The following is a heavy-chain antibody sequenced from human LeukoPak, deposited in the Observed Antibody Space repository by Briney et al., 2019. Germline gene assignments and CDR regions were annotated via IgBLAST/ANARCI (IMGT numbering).Heavy chain of an antibody. V-gene: IGHV4-61*01. CDR3: AIFSRGDTEHFDY. D-gene: IGHD1-26*01. CDR1: GASVSSGSYY. J-gene: IGHJ4*02. CDR2: IYYSGST. Sequence: SETLSLTCNVSGASVSSGSYYWSWIRQPPGKGLEWIGYIYYSGSTNYNPSLKSRVTISVDTSKNQFSLKLSSVTAADTAVYYCAIFSRGDTEHFDYWGQGTLVTVSS.